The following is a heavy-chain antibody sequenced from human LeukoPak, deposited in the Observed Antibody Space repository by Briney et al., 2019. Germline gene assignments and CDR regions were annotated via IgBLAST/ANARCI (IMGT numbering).Heavy chain of an antibody. V-gene: IGHV4-34*01. CDR2: INHSGST. CDR3: AREGLLGSGYTYWGDFDY. J-gene: IGHJ4*02. Sequence: PSETLSLTCAVYGGSFTVYYWSWIRQPPGKGLEWIGEINHSGSTNNNPSLKSRVTISVDTSKNQFSLKLSSVTAADTAVYYCAREGLLGSGYTYWGDFDYWGQGTLVTVSS. D-gene: IGHD2-21*01. CDR1: GGSFTVYY.